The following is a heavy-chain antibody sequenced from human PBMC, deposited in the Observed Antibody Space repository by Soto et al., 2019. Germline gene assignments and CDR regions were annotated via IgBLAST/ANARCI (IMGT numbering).Heavy chain of an antibody. CDR2: IKSKTDGEKT. D-gene: IGHD1-26*01. V-gene: IGHV3-15*01. J-gene: IGHJ4*02. CDR3: TTDLVGATYMYDLDY. CDR1: GFTFSNAW. Sequence: GGSLRLSCAASGFTFSNAWMSWVRQAPGKGLEWVGRIKSKTDGEKTDYAATGKGRFTISRDDSKNTLYMQMNSLKTEDTAVYDCTTDLVGATYMYDLDYWGQGTLVTVSS.